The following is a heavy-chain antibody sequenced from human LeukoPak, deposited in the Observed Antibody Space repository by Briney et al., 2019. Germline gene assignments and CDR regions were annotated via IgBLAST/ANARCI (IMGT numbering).Heavy chain of an antibody. Sequence: GGSLRLFCAASGFTFSSYAMSWVRQAPGKGLEWVSAISGSGGSTYYADSVKGRFTISRDNSKNTLYLQMNSLRAEDTAVYYCAKDRGYSYGYGLVDVWGQGTTVTVSS. D-gene: IGHD5-18*01. CDR3: AKDRGYSYGYGLVDV. CDR1: GFTFSSYA. CDR2: ISGSGGST. J-gene: IGHJ6*02. V-gene: IGHV3-23*01.